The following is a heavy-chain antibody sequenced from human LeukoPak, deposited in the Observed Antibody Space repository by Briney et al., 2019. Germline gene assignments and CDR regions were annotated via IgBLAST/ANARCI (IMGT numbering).Heavy chain of an antibody. CDR2: IYYSGCT. V-gene: IGHV4-39*01. J-gene: IGHJ5*02. CDR1: GGSISSSSHY. CDR3: ARPPAMYGVAPGGFDP. D-gene: IGHD3-3*01. Sequence: PETLSLTRTVSGGSISSSSHYWGWPRPPPGKGLAWFGSIYYSGCTYYNPSLRSRVNISVDTSKDQFSVKLSSVPAAHTAVYFCARPPAMYGVAPGGFDPWGQGTLVTVSS.